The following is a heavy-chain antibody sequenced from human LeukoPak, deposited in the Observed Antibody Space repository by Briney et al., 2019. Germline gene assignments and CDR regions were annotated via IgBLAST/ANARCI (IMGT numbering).Heavy chain of an antibody. CDR3: ARESGYDLRYFDY. V-gene: IGHV3-48*04. Sequence: TGGSLRLSCAASGFTFGIYSMNWVRQAPGKGLEWISYIGDSSSPIYYADSVKGRFTISRDNAKNSLYLQMNSLRAEDTAVYYCARESGYDLRYFDYWGQGTLVTVSS. CDR2: IGDSSSPI. D-gene: IGHD5-12*01. CDR1: GFTFGIYS. J-gene: IGHJ4*02.